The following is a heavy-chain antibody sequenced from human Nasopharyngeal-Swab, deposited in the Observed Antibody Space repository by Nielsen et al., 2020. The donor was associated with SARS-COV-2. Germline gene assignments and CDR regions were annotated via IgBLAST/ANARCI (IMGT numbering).Heavy chain of an antibody. CDR3: ARGGMYYYDSSGPLAFDI. J-gene: IGHJ3*02. Sequence: GESLKISCAASGFTFSGSAMHWVRQAPGKGLEHLSAIRSEAESTYYANSVKGRFTISRDNSKKTLYLQMGSLRTEDMAVYYCARGGMYYYDSSGPLAFDIWGQGTMVTVSS. D-gene: IGHD3-22*01. V-gene: IGHV3-64*01. CDR2: IRSEAEST. CDR1: GFTFSGSA.